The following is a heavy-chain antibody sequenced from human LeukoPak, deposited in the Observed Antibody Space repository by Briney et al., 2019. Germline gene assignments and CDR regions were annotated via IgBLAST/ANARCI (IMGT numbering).Heavy chain of an antibody. Sequence: PSETLSLTCTVSGGSISSSSYYWGWIRQPPGKGLEWIGYIYYNGTTNYNPSLKSRLTISLNTSKKQFSLNLSSVTAADTAVYYCARSSGMYSYWGQGTLVTVSS. V-gene: IGHV4-61*05. D-gene: IGHD1-26*01. CDR1: GGSISSSSYY. CDR3: ARSSGMYSY. J-gene: IGHJ4*02. CDR2: IYYNGTT.